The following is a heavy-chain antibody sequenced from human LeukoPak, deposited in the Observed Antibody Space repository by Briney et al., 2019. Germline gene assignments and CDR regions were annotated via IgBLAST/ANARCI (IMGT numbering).Heavy chain of an antibody. V-gene: IGHV3-7*01. D-gene: IGHD6-19*01. CDR3: ARETLANSSGWWWGYYYMDV. CDR1: GFTFSSYW. Sequence: GGSLRLSCAASGFTFSSYWMSWVRQAPGKGLEWVANIKQDGSEKYYVDSVKGRFTISRDNAKNSLYLQMNSLRAEDTAVYYCARETLANSSGWWWGYYYMDVWGKGTTVTVSS. J-gene: IGHJ6*03. CDR2: IKQDGSEK.